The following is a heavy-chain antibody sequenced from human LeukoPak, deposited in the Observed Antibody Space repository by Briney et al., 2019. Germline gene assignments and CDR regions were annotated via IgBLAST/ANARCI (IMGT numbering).Heavy chain of an antibody. Sequence: SVKVSCKASGGTFSSYAISWVRQAPGQGLEWMGGIIPIFGTANYAQKFQGRVTITADESTSTAYMELSSLRSEDTAVYYCARGYSSGWDPYDYWGQGTLVTVSS. V-gene: IGHV1-69*01. CDR2: IIPIFGTA. CDR1: GGTFSSYA. D-gene: IGHD6-19*01. CDR3: ARGYSSGWDPYDY. J-gene: IGHJ4*02.